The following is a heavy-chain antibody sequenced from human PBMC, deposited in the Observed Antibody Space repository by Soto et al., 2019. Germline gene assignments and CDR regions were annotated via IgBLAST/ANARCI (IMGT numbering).Heavy chain of an antibody. V-gene: IGHV2-5*02. CDR2: IYWEDDK. J-gene: IGHJ6*03. CDR3: AHARASYAFWSGYHPPSRMDV. CDR1: AFSLRTRGVA. Sequence: SGPTMVSPTKTLTQTCTFSAFSLRTRGVAVGWIRQPPGKALEWLALIYWEDDKRYSPALKSRLTITKDTSKNQVVLTMTYMDPVDTATYYCAHARASYAFWSGYHPPSRMDVWGKGT. D-gene: IGHD3-3*01.